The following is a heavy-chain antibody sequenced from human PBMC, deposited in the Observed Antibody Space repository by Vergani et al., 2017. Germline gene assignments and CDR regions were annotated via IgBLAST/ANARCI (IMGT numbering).Heavy chain of an antibody. CDR1: GFTFSDYY. Sequence: QVQLVESGGGLVKPGGSLRLSCAASGFTFSDYYMSWIRQAPGKGLEWVSYISSSGSTIYYADSVKGRFTISRDNAKNSLYLQMNSLIAEDTAVYYFARKHISNYYDSSGYYYMGYYYGMDVWGQGTTVTVSS. D-gene: IGHD3-22*01. V-gene: IGHV3-11*01. J-gene: IGHJ6*02. CDR3: ARKHISNYYDSSGYYYMGYYYGMDV. CDR2: ISSSGSTI.